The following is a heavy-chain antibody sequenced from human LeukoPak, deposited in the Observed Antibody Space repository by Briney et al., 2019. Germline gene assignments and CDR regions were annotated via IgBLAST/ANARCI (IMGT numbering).Heavy chain of an antibody. CDR3: AKRALYYDILTGYYIDYYYYYLDV. CDR2: ISGGGGST. D-gene: IGHD3-9*01. Sequence: GGSLRLSCAASGFTFSSYAMSWVRQAPGKGLEWVSAISGGGGSTYYADSVKGRFTISRDNSKNTLYLQMNSLRDEDTAVYYCAKRALYYDILTGYYIDYYYYYLDVWGKGTTVTISS. V-gene: IGHV3-23*01. CDR1: GFTFSSYA. J-gene: IGHJ6*03.